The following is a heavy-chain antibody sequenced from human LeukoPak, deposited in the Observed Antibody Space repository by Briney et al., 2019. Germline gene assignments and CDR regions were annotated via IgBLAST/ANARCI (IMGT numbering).Heavy chain of an antibody. CDR3: ARELKGRSDAFDI. J-gene: IGHJ3*02. V-gene: IGHV3-48*03. CDR1: GFTFSGSE. D-gene: IGHD3-10*01. CDR2: MSSTGSMI. Sequence: GGPLRLSCAASGFTFSGSEMNWVRQAPGKGLEWVSYMSSTGSMIYYADSVKGRFTISRDNAKNSLYLQMNSLRAEDTSVYYCARELKGRSDAFDICGQGTMVTVSS.